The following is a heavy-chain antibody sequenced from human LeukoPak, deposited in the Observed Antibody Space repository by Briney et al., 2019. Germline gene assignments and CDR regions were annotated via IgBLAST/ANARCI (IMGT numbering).Heavy chain of an antibody. Sequence: GGSLRLSCAASGFTVSSNYMSWVRQAPGKGLEWVSVIYSGGSTYYADSVKGRFTISRGNSKNTLYLQMNSLRAEDTAVYYCARQSTYAKTGYMDVWGKGTTVTVSS. D-gene: IGHD2-2*01. CDR1: GFTVSSNY. CDR2: IYSGGST. V-gene: IGHV3-53*01. J-gene: IGHJ6*03. CDR3: ARQSTYAKTGYMDV.